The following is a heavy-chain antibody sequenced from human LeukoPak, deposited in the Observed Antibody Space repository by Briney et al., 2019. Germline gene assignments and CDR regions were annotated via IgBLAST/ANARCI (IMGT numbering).Heavy chain of an antibody. CDR1: GGSISSYY. V-gene: IGHV4-59*01. D-gene: IGHD3-10*01. J-gene: IGHJ4*02. Sequence: SSETLSLTCTVSGGSISSYYWSWIRQPPGKGLEWIGYIYYSGSTNYNPSLKSRVTISVDTSKNQFSLKLSSVTAADTAVYYCARGRVVRGVTPYDYWGQGTLVTVSS. CDR2: IYYSGST. CDR3: ARGRVVRGVTPYDY.